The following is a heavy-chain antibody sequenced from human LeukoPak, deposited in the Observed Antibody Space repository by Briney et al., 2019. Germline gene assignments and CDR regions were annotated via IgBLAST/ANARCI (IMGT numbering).Heavy chain of an antibody. J-gene: IGHJ6*03. CDR2: INPNSGGT. CDR1: GDTFTGYY. CDR3: AREGGAKGYYYMDV. Sequence: ASVKVSCKASGDTFTGYYMHWVRQAPGQGLEWMGWINPNSGGTNYAQKFQGRVTMTRDTSISTAYMELSRLRSDDTAVYYCAREGGAKGYYYMDVWGKGTTVTVSS. D-gene: IGHD1-26*01. V-gene: IGHV1-2*02.